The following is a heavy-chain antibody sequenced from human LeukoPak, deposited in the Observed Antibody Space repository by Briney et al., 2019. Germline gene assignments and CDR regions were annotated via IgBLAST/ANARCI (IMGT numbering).Heavy chain of an antibody. Sequence: VASVKVSCKASGYTFIAYYMHWVRQAPGQGLEWMGWINPNSGGTNYAQKFQGRVTMTRDTSTSTAYMELSRLRSDDTAVYYCARGRLAVAGTVDYWGQGTLVTVSS. V-gene: IGHV1-2*02. J-gene: IGHJ4*02. CDR1: GYTFIAYY. CDR2: INPNSGGT. CDR3: ARGRLAVAGTVDY. D-gene: IGHD6-19*01.